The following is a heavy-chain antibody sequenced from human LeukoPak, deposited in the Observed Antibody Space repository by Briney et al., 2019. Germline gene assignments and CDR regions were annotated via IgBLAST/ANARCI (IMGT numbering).Heavy chain of an antibody. CDR3: ARDLNRARDILTGYANWFDP. Sequence: PGRSLRLSCAASGFTFSSYAMHWVRQAPGKGLEWVAVISYDGSNKYYADSVKGRFTISRDNSKNTLYLQMNSLRAEDTAVYYCARDLNRARDILTGYANWFDPRGQGTLVTVSS. V-gene: IGHV3-30*04. CDR1: GFTFSSYA. D-gene: IGHD3-9*01. CDR2: ISYDGSNK. J-gene: IGHJ5*02.